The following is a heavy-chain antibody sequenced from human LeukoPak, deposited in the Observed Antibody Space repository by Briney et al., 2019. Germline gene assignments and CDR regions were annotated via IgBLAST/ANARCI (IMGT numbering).Heavy chain of an antibody. D-gene: IGHD1-26*01. CDR1: GGSISSGDYY. CDR3: AREIPFISGSYYDY. J-gene: IGHJ4*02. CDR2: IYYSGST. Sequence: PSETLSLTCTVSGGSISSGDYYWSWIRQPPGKGLEWIGYIYYSGSTYYNPSLKSRVTISVDTSENQFSLKLSSVTAADTAVYYCAREIPFISGSYYDYWGQGTLVTVSS. V-gene: IGHV4-30-4*08.